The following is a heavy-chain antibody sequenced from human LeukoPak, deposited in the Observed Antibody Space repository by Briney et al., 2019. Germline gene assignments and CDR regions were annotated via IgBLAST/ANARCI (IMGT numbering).Heavy chain of an antibody. J-gene: IGHJ4*02. D-gene: IGHD2-21*01. CDR3: ARDVRGDSCGGECFAY. Sequence: SVKVSCKASGGTFSSYAISWVRQAPGQGLEWMGRLIPIFGTANYAQKFQGRVSITTDESTSTAYMELSSLRSEDTPLYFCARDVRGDSCGGECFAYWGQGTLVTVSS. V-gene: IGHV1-69*05. CDR1: GGTFSSYA. CDR2: LIPIFGTA.